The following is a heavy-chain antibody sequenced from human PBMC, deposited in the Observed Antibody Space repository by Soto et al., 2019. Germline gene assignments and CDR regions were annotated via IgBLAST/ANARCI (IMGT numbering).Heavy chain of an antibody. CDR2: IYYTGRT. V-gene: IGHV4-31*03. CDR1: GGSIRTGGYY. Sequence: SETLSLTCTVSGGSIRTGGYYWSWIRQHPGKGLEWLGYIYYTGRTYYNPSLKNRLTMSVDMSKSQFSLKLTSLTAADTAVYYCAKDPSPQPTTVVTPGWFDPWGQGILVTVSS. J-gene: IGHJ5*02. D-gene: IGHD4-17*01. CDR3: AKDPSPQPTTVVTPGWFDP.